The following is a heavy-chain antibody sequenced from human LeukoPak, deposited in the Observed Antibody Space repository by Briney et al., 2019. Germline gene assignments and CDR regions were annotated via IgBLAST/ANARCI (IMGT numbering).Heavy chain of an antibody. CDR2: MKHDGNEK. CDR1: GFIFNSYW. V-gene: IGHV3-7*01. D-gene: IGHD5-12*01. CDR3: ARDLGHSGYDLYDY. Sequence: GGSLRLSCAASGFIFNSYWMSWVRQAPGKGLEWVANMKHDGNEKHYVDSVEGRFTISRDNAKSSLYLQMNNLRAEDTAVYYCARDLGHSGYDLYDYWGQGTLVTVSS. J-gene: IGHJ4*02.